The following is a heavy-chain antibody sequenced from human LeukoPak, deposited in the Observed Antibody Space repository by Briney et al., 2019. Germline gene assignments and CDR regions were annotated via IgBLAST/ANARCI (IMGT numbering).Heavy chain of an antibody. CDR3: ARGLRTYYYDSSGYSRASTYYFDY. D-gene: IGHD3-22*01. J-gene: IGHJ4*02. V-gene: IGHV4-34*01. Sequence: SETLSLTCAVYGGSFSGYYWSWIRQPPGKGLEWIGEINHSGSTNYNPSLKSRVTISVDTSKNQFSLKLSSVTAADTAVYYCARGLRTYYYDSSGYSRASTYYFDYWGQGTLVTVS. CDR2: INHSGST. CDR1: GGSFSGYY.